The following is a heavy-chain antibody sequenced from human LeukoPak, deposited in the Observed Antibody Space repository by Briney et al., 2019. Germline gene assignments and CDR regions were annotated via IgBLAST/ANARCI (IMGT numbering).Heavy chain of an antibody. CDR3: AESCSGGSCSAHDAFDI. Sequence: ASVKVSCXASGGTFSSYAISWVRQAPGQGLEWMGGIIPIFGTANYAQKFQGRVTITTDESTSTAYMELSSLRSEDTAVYYCAESCSGGSCSAHDAFDIWGQGTMVTVSS. CDR1: GGTFSSYA. J-gene: IGHJ3*02. D-gene: IGHD2-15*01. V-gene: IGHV1-69*05. CDR2: IIPIFGTA.